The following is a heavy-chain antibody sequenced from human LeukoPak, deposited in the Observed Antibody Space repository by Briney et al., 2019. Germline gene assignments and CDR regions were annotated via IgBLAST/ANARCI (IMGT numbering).Heavy chain of an antibody. D-gene: IGHD3-22*01. V-gene: IGHV4-39*02. J-gene: IGHJ4*02. CDR1: GGSISSSSYY. CDR3: AREIGDYYDSSGYRTYYFDY. CDR2: FYESGST. Sequence: SETLSLTCTVSGGSISSSSYYWDWIRQPPGKGLEWIGNFYESGSTWYNPSLKSRVTISGDTSKNQFSLKLSSVTAADTAVYYCAREIGDYYDSSGYRTYYFDYWGQGTLVTVSS.